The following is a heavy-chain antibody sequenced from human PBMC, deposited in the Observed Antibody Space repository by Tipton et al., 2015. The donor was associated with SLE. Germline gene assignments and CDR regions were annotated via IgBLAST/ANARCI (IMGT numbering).Heavy chain of an antibody. CDR3: ARDRSSYSRGRSSYWYFDL. CDR1: GYTFTNYG. J-gene: IGHJ2*01. V-gene: IGHV1-18*01. D-gene: IGHD6-19*01. CDR2: IRAYNGNT. Sequence: QLVQSGAEVKKPGASVKVSCKASGYTFTNYGNSWVRQAPGQGLEWMGWIRAYNGNTNYAQKLQGRVTMTTDTSTSTAYMELRSLRSDDTAVYYCARDRSSYSRGRSSYWYFDLWGRGTLVTVSS.